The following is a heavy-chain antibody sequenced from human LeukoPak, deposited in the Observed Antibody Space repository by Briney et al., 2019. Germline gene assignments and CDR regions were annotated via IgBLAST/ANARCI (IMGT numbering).Heavy chain of an antibody. CDR1: GYTLTGYY. V-gene: IGHV1-2*02. J-gene: IGHJ6*03. CDR3: ARGIAVAGTYYYYYMDV. Sequence: ASVKVSCKASGYTLTGYYMHWVRQAPGQGLEWMGWINPNSGGTNYAQKFQGRVTMTRDTSISTAYMELSRLRSDDTVVYYCARGIAVAGTYYYYYMDVWGKGTTVTVSS. D-gene: IGHD6-19*01. CDR2: INPNSGGT.